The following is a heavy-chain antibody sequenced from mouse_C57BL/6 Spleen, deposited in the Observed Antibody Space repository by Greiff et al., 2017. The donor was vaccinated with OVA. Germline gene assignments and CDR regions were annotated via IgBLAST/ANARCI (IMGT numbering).Heavy chain of an antibody. D-gene: IGHD1-1*01. CDR1: GFSLSTSGMG. CDR3: ARSPGYYGSSYSYWYFDV. J-gene: IGHJ1*03. Sequence: QVTLKVCGPGILQSSQTLSLTCSFSGFSLSTSGMGVSWIRQPSGKGLEWLAHIYWDDDKRYNPSLKSRLTISKDTSRNQVFLKITSVDTADTATYYCARSPGYYGSSYSYWYFDVWGTGTTVTVSS. V-gene: IGHV8-12*01. CDR2: IYWDDDK.